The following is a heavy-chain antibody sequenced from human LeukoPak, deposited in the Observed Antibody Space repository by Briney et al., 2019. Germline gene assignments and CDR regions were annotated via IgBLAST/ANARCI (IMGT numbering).Heavy chain of an antibody. V-gene: IGHV1-69*13. CDR1: GGTFSSYA. D-gene: IGHD3-16*01. Sequence: SVKVSCKASGGTFSSYAISWVRQAPGQGLEWMGGIIPIFGTANYAQKFQGRVTITADESTSTAYMELSSLRSEDTAVYYCARGYRGAMLNYFDYWGQGTLVTVSS. CDR3: ARGYRGAMLNYFDY. J-gene: IGHJ4*02. CDR2: IIPIFGTA.